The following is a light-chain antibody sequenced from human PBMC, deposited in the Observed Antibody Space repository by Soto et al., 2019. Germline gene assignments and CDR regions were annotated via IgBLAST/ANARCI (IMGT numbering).Light chain of an antibody. Sequence: QSALIQPASVSGSPGQSSTISCTGTHSDVGGFDYVSWFQQYPGRAPKLLIFDVRDRPSGVSNRFSGSKSGATASLTISGLQADDEADYYCVSYTSRTNLVVFGTGTKLTVL. V-gene: IGLV2-14*03. CDR2: DVR. CDR3: VSYTSRTNLVV. CDR1: HSDVGGFDY. J-gene: IGLJ2*01.